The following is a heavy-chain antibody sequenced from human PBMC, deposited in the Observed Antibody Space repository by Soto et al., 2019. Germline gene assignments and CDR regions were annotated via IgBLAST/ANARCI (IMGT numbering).Heavy chain of an antibody. CDR2: IKSKTDGGTT. Sequence: GGSLRLSCAASGFTFSNAGMSWGRQAPGKGLEGGGRIKSKTDGGTTDYAAPVKGRFTISSDDSKNTLYLQMNSLKTEDTAVYYCTTDKGYSSGWYEYFQHWGQGTLVTVS. CDR1: GFTFSNAG. J-gene: IGHJ1*01. V-gene: IGHV3-15*01. D-gene: IGHD6-19*01. CDR3: TTDKGYSSGWYEYFQH.